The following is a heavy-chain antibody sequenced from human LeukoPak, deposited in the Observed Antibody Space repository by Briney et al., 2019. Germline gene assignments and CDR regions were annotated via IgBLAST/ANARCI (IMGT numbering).Heavy chain of an antibody. J-gene: IGHJ6*04. CDR3: ARVLGYCSSTSCYGGPDYYGMDV. Sequence: SETLSLTCTVSGGSISSYCWSWIRQPPGKGLEWIGYIYYSGSTNYNPSLKSRVTISVDTSKNQFSLKLSSVTAADTAVYYCARVLGYCSSTSCYGGPDYYGMDVWGKGTTVTVSS. D-gene: IGHD2-2*01. CDR1: GGSISSYC. V-gene: IGHV4-59*01. CDR2: IYYSGST.